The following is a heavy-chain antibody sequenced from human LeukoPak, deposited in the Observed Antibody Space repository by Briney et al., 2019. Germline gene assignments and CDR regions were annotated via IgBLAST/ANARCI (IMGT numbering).Heavy chain of an antibody. J-gene: IGHJ6*02. D-gene: IGHD1-26*01. CDR2: IYYNGNT. CDR1: DGSINSYY. V-gene: IGHV4-59*01. Sequence: PSETLSLTCSVSDGSINSYYWNWIRRPPGKGLEWIGYIYYNGNTNYSPSLKSRVTMSVDTSKNLFSLKVSSVTAADTAVYYCARGRSNYCGMDVWGQGTTVTVSS. CDR3: ARGRSNYCGMDV.